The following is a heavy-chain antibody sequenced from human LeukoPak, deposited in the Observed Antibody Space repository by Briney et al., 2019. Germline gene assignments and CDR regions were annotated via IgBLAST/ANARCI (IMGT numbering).Heavy chain of an antibody. CDR3: AADPPRGYFDGSGYYYD. V-gene: IGHV3-48*04. J-gene: IGHJ4*02. CDR1: GFTFSTYS. Sequence: GSLRLSCAASGFTFSTYSMNWVRQAPGKGLEWVSYISSTSHTVYYADSVKGRFTISRDNAKNSLYLQMNSLRAEDTAVYYCAADPPRGYFDGSGYYYDWGQGALVTVSS. CDR2: ISSTSHTV. D-gene: IGHD3-22*01.